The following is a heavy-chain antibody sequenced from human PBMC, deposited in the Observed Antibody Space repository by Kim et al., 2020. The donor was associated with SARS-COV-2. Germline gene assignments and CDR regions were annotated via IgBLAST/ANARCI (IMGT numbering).Heavy chain of an antibody. Sequence: GESLKISCKGSGYSFTSYWIGWVRQMPGKGLEWMGIIYPGDSDTRYSPSFQGQVTISAGKSISTAYLQWSSLKASDTAMYYCASTTYSSSWYSYYYYGMDVWGQGTTVTVAS. CDR3: ASTTYSSSWYSYYYYGMDV. CDR2: IYPGDSDT. D-gene: IGHD6-13*01. J-gene: IGHJ6*02. V-gene: IGHV5-51*01. CDR1: GYSFTSYW.